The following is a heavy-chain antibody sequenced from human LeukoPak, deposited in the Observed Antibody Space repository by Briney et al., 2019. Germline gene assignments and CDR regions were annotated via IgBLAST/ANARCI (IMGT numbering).Heavy chain of an antibody. V-gene: IGHV3-7*01. CDR3: ASGGSSSSSIDY. J-gene: IGHJ4*02. CDR2: IKQDGSEK. CDR1: GFTFCSYW. Sequence: PGGSLRLSCAASGFTFCSYWVSWVRQAPGEGLGWVANIKQDGSEKYYVDSVKGRFTISRDNAKNSLYLQMNSLRAEDTAVYYCASGGSSSSSIDYWGQGTLVTVSS. D-gene: IGHD6-6*01.